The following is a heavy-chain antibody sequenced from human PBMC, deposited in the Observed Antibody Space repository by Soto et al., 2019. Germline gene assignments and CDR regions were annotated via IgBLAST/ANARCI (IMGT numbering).Heavy chain of an antibody. CDR2: IWYDGSNK. V-gene: IGHV3-33*01. Sequence: GGSLRLSCAASGFTFSSYGMHWVRQAPGKGLEWVAVIWYDGSNKYYADSVKGRFTISRDNSKNTLYLQMNSLRAEDTAVYYCARDLSGYASAPVGYWGQGTLVTVSS. CDR3: ARDLSGYASAPVGY. D-gene: IGHD5-12*01. CDR1: GFTFSSYG. J-gene: IGHJ4*02.